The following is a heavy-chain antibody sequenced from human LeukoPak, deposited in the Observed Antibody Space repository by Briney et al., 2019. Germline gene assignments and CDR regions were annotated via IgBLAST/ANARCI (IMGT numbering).Heavy chain of an antibody. CDR2: IYYSGHT. CDR3: ARLYSTGGYYGMDV. V-gene: IGHV4-39*01. J-gene: IGHJ6*02. D-gene: IGHD2-21*01. Sequence: SETLSLTCTVSGGSVTSNNYYWGWIRQSPGKGLEWIGNIYYSGHTNYNPPLKGRVTISVDTSKNQFSLHLSSVTAADTAVYYCARLYSTGGYYGMDVWGQGATVTVSS. CDR1: GGSVTSNNYY.